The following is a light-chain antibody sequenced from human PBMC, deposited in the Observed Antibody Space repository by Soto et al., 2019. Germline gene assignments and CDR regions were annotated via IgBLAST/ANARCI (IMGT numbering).Light chain of an antibody. CDR3: SSYADSNSYV. V-gene: IGLV2-8*01. J-gene: IGLJ1*01. CDR1: SSDVGGYNY. CDR2: ELT. Sequence: QSALTQPPSASGSPGQSVTISCTGTSSDVGGYNYVYWYQQHPGKAPKLMIYELTKRPSGVPDRFSGSKSGNTASLTVSGLQAEDEADYYCSSYADSNSYVFGTGTKLTVL.